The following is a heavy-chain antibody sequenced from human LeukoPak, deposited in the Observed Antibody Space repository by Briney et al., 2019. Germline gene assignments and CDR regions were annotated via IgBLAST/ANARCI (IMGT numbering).Heavy chain of an antibody. V-gene: IGHV6-1*01. J-gene: IGHJ5*02. D-gene: IGHD2-2*01. CDR2: TYLTSKWYD. CDR3: ARRLTQYDCFDP. Sequence: SQTLSLTCAISGDSVSNNNAAWNWIRQSPSRGLEWLGRTYLTSKWYDDYAVSVKGRITISPDTSKNQFSLHLNSVTPEDTAVYYCARRLTQYDCFDPWGQGILVTVSS. CDR1: GDSVSNNNAA.